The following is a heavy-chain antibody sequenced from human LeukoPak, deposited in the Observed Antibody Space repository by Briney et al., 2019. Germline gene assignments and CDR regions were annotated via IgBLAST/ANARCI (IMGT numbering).Heavy chain of an antibody. CDR1: GFTFSNAW. CDR3: TTVVAAAGSFDY. V-gene: IGHV3-15*01. CDR2: IKSKTDGGTT. D-gene: IGHD6-13*01. J-gene: IGHJ4*02. Sequence: PGGSLRLSCVASGFTFSNAWMSWVRQAPGKGLEWVGRIKSKTDGGTTDDAVPGKGRFTISRDDSKNTLYLQMNSLKTDDTAVYYCTTVVAAAGSFDYWGQGTLVTVSS.